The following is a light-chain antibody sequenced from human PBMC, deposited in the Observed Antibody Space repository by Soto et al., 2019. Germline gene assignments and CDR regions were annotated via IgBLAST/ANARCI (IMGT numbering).Light chain of an antibody. Sequence: EIVMMQSPATLSVSPGERATLSCRASLSVRGNLAWYQQKPGQAPRLLIHGAATRFTGVPARLSGSGSGTDFTFTISSLQSEDSAVYFCHQYTDWPGTFGQGTKVDI. CDR1: LSVRGN. V-gene: IGKV3-15*01. CDR2: GAA. CDR3: HQYTDWPGT. J-gene: IGKJ1*01.